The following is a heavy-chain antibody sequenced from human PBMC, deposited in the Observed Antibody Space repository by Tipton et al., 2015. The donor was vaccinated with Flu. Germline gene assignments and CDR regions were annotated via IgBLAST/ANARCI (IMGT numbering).Heavy chain of an antibody. CDR2: INPSSEIT. D-gene: IGHD3-22*01. Sequence: QLVQSGAEVKKPGASVKVSCKASGYTFTSYYMHWVRQAPGQGLEWMGVINPSSEITTYAQKFQGRVTVTRDTSTSTVYMELNSLRSEDTAVYYCAREGRYYDNSGYRDAFDIWGQGTMVTVSS. V-gene: IGHV1-46*01. J-gene: IGHJ3*02. CDR1: GYTFTSYY. CDR3: AREGRYYDNSGYRDAFDI.